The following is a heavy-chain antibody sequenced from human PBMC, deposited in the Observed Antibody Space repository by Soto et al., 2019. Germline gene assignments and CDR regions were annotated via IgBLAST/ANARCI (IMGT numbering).Heavy chain of an antibody. CDR2: INPNSGGT. V-gene: IGHV1-2*02. J-gene: IGHJ6*02. Sequence: ASVKVSCKASGYTFTGYYMHWVRQAPGQGLEWMGWINPNSGGTNYAQKFQGRVTMTRDTSISTAYMELSRLRSDDTAVYYCARAPMTDYYYYYGMDVWGQGTKVTVSS. CDR3: ARAPMTDYYYYYGMDV. CDR1: GYTFTGYY.